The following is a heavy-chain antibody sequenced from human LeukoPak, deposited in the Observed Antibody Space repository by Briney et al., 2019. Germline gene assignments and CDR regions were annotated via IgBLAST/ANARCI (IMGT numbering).Heavy chain of an antibody. Sequence: PSXTLXLTCTVSGGSISSGDYYWSWIRQPPGKGLEWIGYIYYSGSTYYNPSLKSRVTISVDTSNNQFSLKLSSVTAADTAVYYCARLTFGGVIVFDYWGQGTLVTVSS. V-gene: IGHV4-30-4*08. J-gene: IGHJ4*02. CDR2: IYYSGST. CDR1: GGSISSGDYY. CDR3: ARLTFGGVIVFDY. D-gene: IGHD3-16*02.